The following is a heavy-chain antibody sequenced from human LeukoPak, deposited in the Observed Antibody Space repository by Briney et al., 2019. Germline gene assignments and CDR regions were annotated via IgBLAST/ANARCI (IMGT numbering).Heavy chain of an antibody. D-gene: IGHD1-26*01. Sequence: PSETLSLTCAVSDYSIGSGYYWAWIRQPPGKGLEWIGSIYHSGSTSYNPSLKSRVTISVDTSNNQFSLKLSSVAATDTAVYYCARNSSRTGVGVTNDYWYFDLWGRGTLVTVSS. CDR3: ARNSSRTGVGVTNDYWYFDL. CDR2: IYHSGST. V-gene: IGHV4-38-2*01. J-gene: IGHJ2*01. CDR1: DYSIGSGYY.